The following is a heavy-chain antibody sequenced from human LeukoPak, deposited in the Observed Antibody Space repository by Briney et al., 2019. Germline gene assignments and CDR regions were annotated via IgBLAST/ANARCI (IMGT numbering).Heavy chain of an antibody. D-gene: IGHD4-17*01. CDR3: AKRETTVTTSPGFDY. V-gene: IGHV3-23*01. CDR2: ISGSGGST. CDR1: GFTFSSYA. J-gene: IGHJ4*02. Sequence: GGSLRPSCAASGFTFSSYAMSWVRQAPGKGLEWVSAISGSGGSTYYADSVKGRFTITRDNSKNTLYLQMNSLRAEDTAVYYCAKRETTVTTSPGFDYWSQGTLVTVSS.